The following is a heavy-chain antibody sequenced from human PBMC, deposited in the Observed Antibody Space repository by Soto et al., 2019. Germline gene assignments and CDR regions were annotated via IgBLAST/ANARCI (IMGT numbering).Heavy chain of an antibody. J-gene: IGHJ6*02. CDR1: GGSISSSSYY. V-gene: IGHV4-39*01. CDR2: IYYSGST. D-gene: IGHD3-10*01. CDR3: ARRLGSGDWFGELFTRRMYYYYGMDV. Sequence: SETLSLSCTVSGGSISSSSYYWGWIRQPPGKGLEWIGSIYYSGSTYYNPSLKSRVTISVDTSKNQFSLKLSSVTAADTAVYYCARRLGSGDWFGELFTRRMYYYYGMDVWGQGTTVTVSS.